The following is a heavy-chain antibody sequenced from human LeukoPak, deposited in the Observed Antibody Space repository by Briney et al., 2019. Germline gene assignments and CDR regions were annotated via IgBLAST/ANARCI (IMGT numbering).Heavy chain of an antibody. V-gene: IGHV4-34*01. CDR1: GGSFSGYY. CDR2: INHSGST. D-gene: IGHD6-6*01. Sequence: SETLSLTCAVYGGSFSGYYWSWIRQPPGKGLEWLGEINHSGSTNYNPSLKSRVTISVDTSKNQFSLKLSSVTAADTAVYYCARADEYSSSSGYDYWGQGTLVTVSS. CDR3: ARADEYSSSSGYDY. J-gene: IGHJ4*02.